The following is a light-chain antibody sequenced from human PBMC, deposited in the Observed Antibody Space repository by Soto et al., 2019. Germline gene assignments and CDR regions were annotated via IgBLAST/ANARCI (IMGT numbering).Light chain of an antibody. CDR1: SSDVGGYNY. Sequence: QSVLTQPPSASGSPGQAVTISCTGTSSDVGGYNYVSWYQQHPGKAPQLMIYEVNKRPSGVPDRFSGSKSGNTASLTVSGLQAEDEADYYCSSYAGSNSVFGNGTKVTVL. CDR2: EVN. J-gene: IGLJ1*01. CDR3: SSYAGSNSV. V-gene: IGLV2-8*01.